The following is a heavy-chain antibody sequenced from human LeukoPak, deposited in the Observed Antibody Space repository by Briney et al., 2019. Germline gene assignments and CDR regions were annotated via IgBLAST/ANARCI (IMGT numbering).Heavy chain of an antibody. CDR1: GDAISKSY. D-gene: IGHD3-10*01. Sequence: PSETLSLTCTVSGDAISKSYWTWIRQPPGKGLEGIGYIYYTGSTTYNSSLKSRVTISLDTSKNQLSLKLGSVTAADTAVYYCARVNSDYYGWGSYYPDYWGQGTLVTVSS. CDR2: IYYTGST. J-gene: IGHJ4*02. CDR3: ARVNSDYYGWGSYYPDY. V-gene: IGHV4-59*01.